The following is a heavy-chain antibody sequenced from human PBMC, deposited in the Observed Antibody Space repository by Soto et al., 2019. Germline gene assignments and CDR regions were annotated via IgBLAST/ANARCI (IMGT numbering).Heavy chain of an antibody. CDR2: IKGDESNT. V-gene: IGHV3-74*01. D-gene: IGHD3-10*01. CDR1: GFTFSTYW. CDR3: ARGALRAYYPDY. Sequence: EAQLVESGGGLVQPGGSLRLSCTASGFTFSTYWMHWVRQAPGGGLVWVSRIKGDESNTNYADSVKGRFTISRYNAKNTVYLQMNSLRAEDTAIYYCARGALRAYYPDYWGQGVLVTVSS. J-gene: IGHJ4*02.